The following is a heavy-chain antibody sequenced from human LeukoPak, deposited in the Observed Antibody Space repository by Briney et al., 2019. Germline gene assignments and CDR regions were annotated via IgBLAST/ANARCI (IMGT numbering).Heavy chain of an antibody. V-gene: IGHV3-9*01. D-gene: IGHD3-22*01. J-gene: IGHJ4*02. CDR2: ISWNSGSI. CDR1: GFTFDDYA. Sequence: TGGSLRLSCAASGFTFDDYAMHWGRQAPGKGLEWVSGISWNSGSIGYADSVKGRFTISRDNAKNSLYLQMNSLRAEDTALYYCAMSRHYYDSSGYPADYWGQGTLVTVSS. CDR3: AMSRHYYDSSGYPADY.